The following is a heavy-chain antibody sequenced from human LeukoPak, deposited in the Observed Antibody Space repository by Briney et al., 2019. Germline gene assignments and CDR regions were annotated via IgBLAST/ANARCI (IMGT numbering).Heavy chain of an antibody. Sequence: PSETLSLTCTVSGGSISSYYWSWIRQPPGKGLEWIGYIYYSGSTNYNPSLKSRVTISVDTSKNQFSLKLSSVTAADTAVYYCARLMGMGTGLDYWGQGTLVTVSS. CDR2: IYYSGST. J-gene: IGHJ4*02. V-gene: IGHV4-59*08. D-gene: IGHD2-8*01. CDR3: ARLMGMGTGLDY. CDR1: GGSISSYY.